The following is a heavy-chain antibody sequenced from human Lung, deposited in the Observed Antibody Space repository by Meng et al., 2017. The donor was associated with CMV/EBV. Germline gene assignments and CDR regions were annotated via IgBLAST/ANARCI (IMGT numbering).Heavy chain of an antibody. Sequence: SVKVSCKASGGTFSSYAISWVRQAPGQGLEWMGGIIPILGIANYAQKFQGRVTITADKSTSTAYMELSSLRSEDTAVYYCAREGMVRGFWFEISPHYYYYGMDVWGQGTTVTVSS. D-gene: IGHD3-10*01. CDR2: IIPILGIA. CDR3: AREGMVRGFWFEISPHYYYYGMDV. J-gene: IGHJ6*02. CDR1: GGTFSSYA. V-gene: IGHV1-69*10.